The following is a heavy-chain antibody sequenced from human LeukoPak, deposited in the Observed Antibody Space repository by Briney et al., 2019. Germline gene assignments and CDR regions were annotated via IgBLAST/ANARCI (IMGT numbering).Heavy chain of an antibody. V-gene: IGHV1-18*01. CDR2: ISAYNGNT. CDR3: ARLYYYGSGSSRWFDP. J-gene: IGHJ5*02. CDR1: GYTFTSYG. Sequence: ASVKVSCKASGYTFTSYGISWVRQATGQGLEWMGWISAYNGNTNYAQKLQGRVTMTTDTSTSTAYMELRSVRSDDTAVYYCARLYYYGSGSSRWFDPWGQGTLVTVSS. D-gene: IGHD3-10*01.